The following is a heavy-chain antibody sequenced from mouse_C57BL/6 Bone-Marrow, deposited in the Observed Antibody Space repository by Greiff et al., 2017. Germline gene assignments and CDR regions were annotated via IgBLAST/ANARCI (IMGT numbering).Heavy chain of an antibody. V-gene: IGHV1-50*01. CDR3: ARGPYWYFEV. CDR1: GYTFTSYW. CDR2: IDPSDSYT. J-gene: IGHJ1*03. Sequence: QVQLQQPGAELVKPGASVKLSCKASGYTFTSYWMQWVKQRPGQGLEWIGEIDPSDSYTNYNQKFKGKATLTVDTSSSTAYMQLSSLTSEDSAVYYCARGPYWYFEVWGTGTTVTVSS.